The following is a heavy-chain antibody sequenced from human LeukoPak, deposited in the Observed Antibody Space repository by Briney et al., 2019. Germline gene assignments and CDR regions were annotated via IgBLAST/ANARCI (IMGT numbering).Heavy chain of an antibody. J-gene: IGHJ3*02. V-gene: IGHV1-46*03. CDR2: INPSGGST. CDR3: AREGPSYYDILTGRRDAFDI. CDR1: GYTFTSYY. Sequence: ASVKVSCKASGYTFTSYYMHWVRQAPGQGLEWMGIINPSGGSTSYAQKFQGRVTMTRDTSTSTVYMELSSLRSEDTAVYYCAREGPSYYDILTGRRDAFDIWGQGTMVTVSS. D-gene: IGHD3-9*01.